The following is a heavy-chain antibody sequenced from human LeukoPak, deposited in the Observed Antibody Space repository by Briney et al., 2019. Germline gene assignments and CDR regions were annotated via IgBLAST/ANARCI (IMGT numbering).Heavy chain of an antibody. V-gene: IGHV1-2*02. J-gene: IGHJ4*02. CDR2: INPNSGGT. CDR3: ASLWFGEFTNNDY. D-gene: IGHD3-10*01. CDR1: GYTFTGYY. Sequence: ASVKVSCKASGYTFTGYYMHWVRQAPGQGLEWMGWINPNSGGTNYAQRFQGRVTMTRDTSISTAYMELSRLRSDDTAVYYCASLWFGEFTNNDYWGQGTLVTVSS.